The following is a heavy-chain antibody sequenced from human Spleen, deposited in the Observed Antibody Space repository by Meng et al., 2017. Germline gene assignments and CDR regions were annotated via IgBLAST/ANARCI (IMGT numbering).Heavy chain of an antibody. CDR3: ARDHSSSWYYFDF. D-gene: IGHD6-13*01. Sequence: VSVKVSCKASGYTFTSYGISLVRQAPGQGLEWMGWISAYNGATKYAQKPQGRVTLTTDTSTSTAYMELRSLRSDDTAVYYCARDHSSSWYYFDFWGQGTLVTVSS. J-gene: IGHJ4*02. V-gene: IGHV1-18*01. CDR2: ISAYNGAT. CDR1: GYTFTSYG.